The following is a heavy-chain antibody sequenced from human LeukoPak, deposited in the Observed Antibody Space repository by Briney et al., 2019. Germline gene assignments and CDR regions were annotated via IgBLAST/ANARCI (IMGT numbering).Heavy chain of an antibody. D-gene: IGHD2-15*01. Sequence: GGSLRLSCAASGFTFSSYAMTWVRQAPGKGLEWGSTFSSSGGSTYYADSVKGGFTISRDSSKNTLFLQMNSLSAEDTAVYYCAKYCSGGNCSSGLYWGQGTLVTVSS. CDR3: AKYCSGGNCSSGLY. CDR1: GFTFSSYA. J-gene: IGHJ4*02. CDR2: FSSSGGST. V-gene: IGHV3-23*01.